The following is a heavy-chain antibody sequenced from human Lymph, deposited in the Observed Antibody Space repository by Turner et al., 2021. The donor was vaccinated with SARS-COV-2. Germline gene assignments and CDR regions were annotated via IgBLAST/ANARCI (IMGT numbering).Heavy chain of an antibody. CDR2: ISYDGSNK. CDR3: ARDFVAVTGPFDY. J-gene: IGHJ4*02. D-gene: IGHD6-19*01. V-gene: IGHV3-30-3*01. Sequence: QVQLVESGGGVVQPGRSLRLSCAASGFTFSSYAMHWVRQAPGKGLEWVAVISYDGSNKYYADSVKGRFTISRDNSKNTLYLKMNSLRAEHTAVYYCARDFVAVTGPFDYWGQGTLVTVSS. CDR1: GFTFSSYA.